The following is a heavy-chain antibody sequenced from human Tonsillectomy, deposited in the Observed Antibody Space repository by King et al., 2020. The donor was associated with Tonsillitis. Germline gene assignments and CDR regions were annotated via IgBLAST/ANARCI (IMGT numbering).Heavy chain of an antibody. CDR3: ARDLYGGFGDFGY. D-gene: IGHD3-10*01. CDR2: IYYSGST. J-gene: IGHJ4*02. Sequence: VQLQESGPGLVKPSETLSLTCTVSGGSISSYYWSWIRQPPGKGLEWIGYIYYSGSTNYNPSLKSRVTISIHTSKNQFSLKLSSVTAADTAVYYCARDLYGGFGDFGYGGQGTLVTVSS. CDR1: GGSISSYY. V-gene: IGHV4-59*01.